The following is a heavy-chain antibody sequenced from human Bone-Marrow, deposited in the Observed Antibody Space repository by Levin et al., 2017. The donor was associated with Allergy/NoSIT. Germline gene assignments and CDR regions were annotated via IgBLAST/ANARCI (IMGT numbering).Heavy chain of an antibody. Sequence: SCAASGFTFSTYGMIWVRQAPGKGLEWVSSISARKTTMYYADSVKGRFTISRDDAKNTLYLQMSSLRAEDTAVYFCARDEESFGDAFDIWGQGTTVTVSS. CDR3: ARDEESFGDAFDI. V-gene: IGHV3-48*01. J-gene: IGHJ3*02. CDR2: ISARKTTM. CDR1: GFTFSTYG. D-gene: IGHD3-16*01.